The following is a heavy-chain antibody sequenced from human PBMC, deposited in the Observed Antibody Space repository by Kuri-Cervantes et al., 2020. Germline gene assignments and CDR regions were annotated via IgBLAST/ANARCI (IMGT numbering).Heavy chain of an antibody. Sequence: GGSLRLSCAASGFTFSNYWMNWVRQAPGKGLEWVSSISSSSSYIYYADSVKGRFTISRDNAENSLYLQMNSLRAEDTAVYYCAKVWRWERDCYGMNVWGQGTTVTVSS. D-gene: IGHD3-3*01. CDR2: ISSSSSYI. CDR3: AKVWRWERDCYGMNV. J-gene: IGHJ6*02. V-gene: IGHV3-21*01. CDR1: GFTFSNYW.